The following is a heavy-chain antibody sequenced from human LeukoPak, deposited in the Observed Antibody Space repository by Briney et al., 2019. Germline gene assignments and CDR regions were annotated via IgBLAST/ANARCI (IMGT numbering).Heavy chain of an antibody. CDR3: AKVGAYDRYYFDY. J-gene: IGHJ4*02. D-gene: IGHD5-12*01. CDR2: ISGSGAST. V-gene: IGHV3-23*01. CDR1: GFTFRSAA. Sequence: PGGSLRLSCAVSGFTFRSAAMTWVRQAPGKGLECVSGISGSGASTHYADSVKGRFTISRDTSKNTLFLQMNSLRAEDTAVYYCAKVGAYDRYYFDYWGPGSLVTVSS.